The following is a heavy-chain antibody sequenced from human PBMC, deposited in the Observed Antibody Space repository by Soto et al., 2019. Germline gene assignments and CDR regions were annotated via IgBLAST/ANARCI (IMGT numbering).Heavy chain of an antibody. J-gene: IGHJ4*02. Sequence: GGSLRLSCTASGFTFGDYAMSWFRQAPGKGLEWVGFIRSKAYGGTTEYAASVKGRFTISRDDSKSIAYLQMNSLKTEDTAVYYCTRALHYDILSGYVQRQAYYFDFWGQGILLTVSS. CDR3: TRALHYDILSGYVQRQAYYFDF. CDR1: GFTFGDYA. V-gene: IGHV3-49*03. CDR2: IRSKAYGGTT. D-gene: IGHD3-9*01.